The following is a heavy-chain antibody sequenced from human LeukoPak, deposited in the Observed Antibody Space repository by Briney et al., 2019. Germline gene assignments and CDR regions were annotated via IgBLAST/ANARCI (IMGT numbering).Heavy chain of an antibody. Sequence: GGSLRLSCAASGFTFSSYAMSWVRQAPGKGLEWVSAISGSGGSTYYADSVKGRFTISRDNSKNTLYLQMNSLRAEDTAVYYCAKRRRYCSGGSCYGYYWGQGTLVTVSS. V-gene: IGHV3-23*01. J-gene: IGHJ4*02. CDR2: ISGSGGST. D-gene: IGHD2-15*01. CDR3: AKRRRYCSGGSCYGYY. CDR1: GFTFSSYA.